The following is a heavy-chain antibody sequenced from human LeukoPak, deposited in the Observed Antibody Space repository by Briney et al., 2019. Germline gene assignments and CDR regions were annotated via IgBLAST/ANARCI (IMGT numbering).Heavy chain of an antibody. V-gene: IGHV3-9*03. J-gene: IGHJ3*02. Sequence: QPGGSLTLSCAASGFTFGSYAMTWVRQAPGKGLEWFSGISWNSGSIGYADSVKGRFTISRDNAKNSLYLQMNSLRAEDMALYYCAKGVTMIVENDAFDIWGQGTMVTVSS. CDR1: GFTFGSYA. CDR2: ISWNSGSI. CDR3: AKGVTMIVENDAFDI. D-gene: IGHD3-22*01.